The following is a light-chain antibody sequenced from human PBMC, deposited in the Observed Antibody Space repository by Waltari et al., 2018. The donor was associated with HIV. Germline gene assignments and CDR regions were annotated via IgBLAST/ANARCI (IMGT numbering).Light chain of an antibody. J-gene: IGLJ1*01. Sequence: QSALTQPASVSGSPGQSITISCTGTSSDVGGYNYVSWYQQHPGKATKLMIYDVSNRPSGVSSLFSGSKSGNTASLTISGLQAEDEADYYCSSYTSSSTHNYVFGTGTKVTVL. V-gene: IGLV2-14*01. CDR3: SSYTSSSTHNYV. CDR1: SSDVGGYNY. CDR2: DVS.